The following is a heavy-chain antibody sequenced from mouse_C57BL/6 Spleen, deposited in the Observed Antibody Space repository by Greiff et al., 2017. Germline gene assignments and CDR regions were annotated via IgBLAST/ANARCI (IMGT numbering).Heavy chain of an antibody. Sequence: VQLVESGPGLVQPSQSLSIPCTVSGFSLPSYGVHWVRQSPGKGLEWLGVIWSGGSTDSNAAFISRLSISKDNSKSQVFFKMNSLQADETAIYYCARNHYYGSSLIYAMDYWGQGTSVTVSS. V-gene: IGHV2-2*01. J-gene: IGHJ4*01. CDR2: IWSGGST. CDR3: ARNHYYGSSLIYAMDY. CDR1: GFSLPSYG. D-gene: IGHD1-1*01.